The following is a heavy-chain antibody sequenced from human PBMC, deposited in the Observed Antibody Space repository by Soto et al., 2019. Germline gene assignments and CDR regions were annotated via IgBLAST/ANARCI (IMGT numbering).Heavy chain of an antibody. CDR2: ISPDGSTK. V-gene: IGHV3-30-3*01. D-gene: IGHD6-19*01. CDR3: ARVSSSGIYLDH. J-gene: IGHJ4*01. CDR1: GFTFSNVA. Sequence: QVQLVESGGGVVQPGESLRLSCATSGFTFSNVAMHWVRQTPGKGLEWVAIISPDGSTKSYTGSVKGRFSISRDNSRNTLYLQTYTLRVVDVGVFYCARVSSSGIYLDHWGHGTLVTVSS.